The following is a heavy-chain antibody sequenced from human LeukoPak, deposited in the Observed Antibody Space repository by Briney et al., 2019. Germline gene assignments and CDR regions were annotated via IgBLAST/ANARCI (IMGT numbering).Heavy chain of an antibody. CDR1: GYTFSSYG. CDR2: ISAYNGNT. CDR3: ARVRGAAAFGTWYYGMDV. J-gene: IGHJ6*02. D-gene: IGHD6-13*01. V-gene: IGHV1-18*01. Sequence: GASVKVSCKASGYTFSSYGLSWVRQVPGQGLEWMGWISAYNGNTNYAQNLQGRVTVTTDTSTGTAYMELRSLRSDDTAVYYCARVRGAAAFGTWYYGMDVWGQGTTVTVSS.